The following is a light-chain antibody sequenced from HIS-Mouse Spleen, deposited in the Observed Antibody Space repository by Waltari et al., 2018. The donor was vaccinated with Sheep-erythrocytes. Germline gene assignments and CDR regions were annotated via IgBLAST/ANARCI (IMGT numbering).Light chain of an antibody. V-gene: IGKV3-11*01. CDR1: QSVSSY. J-gene: IGKJ4*01. CDR3: QQRSNWLT. Sequence: EIVFTQSPATLSLSPGETATLSCRASQSVSSYLAWYQQKPGQAPRRLIYDASNRATGIPARFSGSGSGTDFTLTISSLEPEDFAVYYCQQRSNWLTFGGGTKVEIK. CDR2: DAS.